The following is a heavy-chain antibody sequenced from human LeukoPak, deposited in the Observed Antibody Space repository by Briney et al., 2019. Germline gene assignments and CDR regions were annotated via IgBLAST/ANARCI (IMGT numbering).Heavy chain of an antibody. CDR3: ARDSQREGAFDI. Sequence: SETLSLTCTVSGGSISSYYWSWIRQPAGKGLEWIGRIYTSGSTNYNPSLKSLVTMSVDTSKNQFSLKLSSVTAADTAVYYCARDSQREGAFDIWGQGTMVTVSS. J-gene: IGHJ3*02. CDR1: GGSISSYY. CDR2: IYTSGST. V-gene: IGHV4-4*07.